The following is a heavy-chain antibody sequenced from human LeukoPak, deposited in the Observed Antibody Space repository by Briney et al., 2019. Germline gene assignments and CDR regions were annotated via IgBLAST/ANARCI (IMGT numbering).Heavy chain of an antibody. CDR3: AREGAKRGYSGYDAMY. CDR2: INSDGSTT. Sequence: TGGSLRLSCVASGFTFSSYWMHWVRQAPGKGLVWVSRINSDGSTTDYADSVKGRFTISRDNAKNSMYLEMNSLRAEDTAVYYCAREGAKRGYSGYDAMYWGQGTLVIVSS. V-gene: IGHV3-74*01. CDR1: GFTFSSYW. D-gene: IGHD5-12*01. J-gene: IGHJ4*02.